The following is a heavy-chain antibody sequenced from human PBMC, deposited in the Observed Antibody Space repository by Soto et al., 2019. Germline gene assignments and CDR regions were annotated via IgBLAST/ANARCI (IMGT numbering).Heavy chain of an antibody. D-gene: IGHD3-22*01. V-gene: IGHV3-33*01. CDR2: IWYDGSNK. CDR1: GFTFSSYG. J-gene: IGHJ4*02. Sequence: GSLRLSCAASGFTFSSYGMHWVRQAPGKGLEWVAVIWYDGSNKYYADSVKGRFTISRDNSKNTLYLQMNSLRAEDTAVYYCARDLFDSSGYPLGYYLDYWGQGT. CDR3: ARDLFDSSGYPLGYYLDY.